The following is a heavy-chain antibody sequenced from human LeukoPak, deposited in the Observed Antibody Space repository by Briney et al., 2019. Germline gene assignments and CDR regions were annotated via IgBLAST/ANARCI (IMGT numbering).Heavy chain of an antibody. D-gene: IGHD1-26*01. CDR3: ATPLIPSPEIVSDY. CDR2: INPNSGGT. Sequence: ASVKVSCKASGYTFTGYYMHWVRQAPGQGLEWMGWINPNSGGTNYAQKFQGWVTMTRDTSISTAYMELSRLRSDDTAVYYCATPLIPSPEIVSDYWGQGTLVTVSS. CDR1: GYTFTGYY. J-gene: IGHJ4*02. V-gene: IGHV1-2*04.